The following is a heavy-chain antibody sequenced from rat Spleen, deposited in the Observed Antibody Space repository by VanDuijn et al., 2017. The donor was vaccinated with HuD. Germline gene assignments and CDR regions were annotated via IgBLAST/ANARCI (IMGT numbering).Heavy chain of an antibody. Sequence: EVQLVESGGGLVQPGRSLKLSCAASGFTFNYYWMTWIRQAPGRGLEWVASITNASGRTYYSDFVKGRFTISRDTAQNTLYLQMNSLRSEDTATYYCTRGLGAPDYWGQGVMVTVSS. CDR2: ITNASGRT. CDR3: TRGLGAPDY. CDR1: GFTFNYYW. V-gene: IGHV5-31*01. J-gene: IGHJ2*01. D-gene: IGHD4-3*01.